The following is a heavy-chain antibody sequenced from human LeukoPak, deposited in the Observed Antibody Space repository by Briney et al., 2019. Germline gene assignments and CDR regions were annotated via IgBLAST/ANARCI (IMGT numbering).Heavy chain of an antibody. D-gene: IGHD3-10*01. J-gene: IGHJ3*02. Sequence: GGSLRLSCAASGFTFSTNPMSWVRQAPGKGLECVSAISDTRTYYADAVKGRFTISRDNSKNPVFLQIYRLRAEDTAVYYCVKEHVDRAFTRSFEIWGQGTVVTVSS. V-gene: IGHV3-23*01. CDR3: VKEHVDRAFTRSFEI. CDR2: ISDTRT. CDR1: GFTFSTNP.